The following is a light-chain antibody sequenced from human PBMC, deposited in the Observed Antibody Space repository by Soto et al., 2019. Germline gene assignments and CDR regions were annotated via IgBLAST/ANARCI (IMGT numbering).Light chain of an antibody. V-gene: IGKV3D-20*01. CDR3: QQYGRSPFT. J-gene: IGKJ3*01. CDR2: DVS. CDR1: QTVGNSN. Sequence: EIVLTQSPATLSLSPGERATLSCGASQTVGNSNLAWYQQKRGLAPRLLIYDVSTRATGIPDRFSGSGSGTDFTLTISRLEPEDFAVYHCQQYGRSPFTFGPGTKVDIK.